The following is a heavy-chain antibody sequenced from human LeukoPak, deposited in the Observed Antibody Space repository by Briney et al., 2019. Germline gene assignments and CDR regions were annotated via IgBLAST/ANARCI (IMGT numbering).Heavy chain of an antibody. CDR2: IYYSGST. Sequence: SETLSLTWTVSGGSISSYYWSWIRQPPGKGLEWIGYIYYSGSTNYNPSLKSRVTISVDTSKNQFSLKLSSETAADTAVYYCASNYYGSGSLDYWGQGNLVTVSS. J-gene: IGHJ4*02. CDR1: GGSISSYY. V-gene: IGHV4-59*08. CDR3: ASNYYGSGSLDY. D-gene: IGHD3-10*01.